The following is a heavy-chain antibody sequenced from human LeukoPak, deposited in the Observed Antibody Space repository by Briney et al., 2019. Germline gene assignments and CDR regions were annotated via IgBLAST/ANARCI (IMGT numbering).Heavy chain of an antibody. D-gene: IGHD6-13*01. Sequence: GGSLRLSCAASGFTFSRFWMSWVRQAPGKGLEWVANVKQDGSEKYCVDSVKGRFTISRDNAKNSLYLKMNSLRAEDTAVYYCARYGSIAAAGTFDYWGQGTLVTVSS. J-gene: IGHJ4*02. CDR1: GFTFSRFW. V-gene: IGHV3-7*04. CDR2: VKQDGSEK. CDR3: ARYGSIAAAGTFDY.